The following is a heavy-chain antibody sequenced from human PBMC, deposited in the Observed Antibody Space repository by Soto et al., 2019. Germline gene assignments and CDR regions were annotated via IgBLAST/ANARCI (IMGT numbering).Heavy chain of an antibody. D-gene: IGHD3-10*01. J-gene: IGHJ6*03. V-gene: IGHV4-59*08. Sequence: SETLSLTCTVSGGSISSYYWSWIRQPPGKGLEWIGYIYYSGSTNYNPSLKSRVTISVDTSKNQFSLKLSSVTAADTAVYYCARRMEDYYGSERRYYYYYYMDVWGKGTTVTVSS. CDR3: ARRMEDYYGSERRYYYYYYMDV. CDR1: GGSISSYY. CDR2: IYYSGST.